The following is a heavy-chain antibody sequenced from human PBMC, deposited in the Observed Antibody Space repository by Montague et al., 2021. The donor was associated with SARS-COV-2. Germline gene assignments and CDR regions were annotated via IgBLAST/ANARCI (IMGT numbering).Heavy chain of an antibody. CDR2: IYYSGST. CDR3: ARDGYNAHQNYWYFDL. J-gene: IGHJ2*01. CDR1: GGSISTYY. Sequence: SETLSLTCTVSGGSISTYYWSWIRQPPGKGLEWIGYIYYSGSTXXXPSXXXRVTISVDTSKNQLSLKLSSVTAADTAVYYCARDGYNAHQNYWYFDLWGRGTLVTVSS. D-gene: IGHD5-24*01. V-gene: IGHV4-59*12.